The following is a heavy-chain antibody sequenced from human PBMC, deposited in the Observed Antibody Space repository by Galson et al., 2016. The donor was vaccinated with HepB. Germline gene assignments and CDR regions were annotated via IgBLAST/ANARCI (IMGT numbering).Heavy chain of an antibody. J-gene: IGHJ4*02. CDR2: IKQDGSEK. V-gene: IGHV3-7*01. CDR3: ARPTREPDN. Sequence: SLRLSCAASGFTFSNYWMTWVRQAPGKGLEWVANIKQDGSEKYYVDSVKGRFTISRDNANNLVYLQMNTLRTDDTAVYYCARPTREPDNWGQGTLVTVSS. CDR1: GFTFSNYW. D-gene: IGHD1-26*01.